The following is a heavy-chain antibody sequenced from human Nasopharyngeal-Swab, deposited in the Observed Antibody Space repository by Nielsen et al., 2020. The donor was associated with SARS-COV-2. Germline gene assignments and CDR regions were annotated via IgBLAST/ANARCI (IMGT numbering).Heavy chain of an antibody. CDR3: ARRNPWGWDFDY. Sequence: GGSLRLSCEASGFTLATYSINWVRQAPGKGLEWVSYISSSRTTIYYADSVKGRFTISRDDAKNSLYLQMNSLKVDDTAVYYCARRNPWGWDFDYWGQGTLVTVSS. J-gene: IGHJ4*02. V-gene: IGHV3-48*04. CDR1: GFTLATYS. D-gene: IGHD3-16*01. CDR2: ISSSRTTI.